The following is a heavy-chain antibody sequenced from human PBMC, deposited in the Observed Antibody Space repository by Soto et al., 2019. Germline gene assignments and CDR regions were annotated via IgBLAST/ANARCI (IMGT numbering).Heavy chain of an antibody. CDR3: ARAGFSGTYYYYYGMDV. D-gene: IGHD5-12*01. CDR1: GGTFSSYA. CDR2: IIPIFGTA. J-gene: IGHJ6*02. Sequence: QVQLVQSGAEVKKPGSSVKVSCKASGGTFSSYAISWVRQAAGQGLEWMGGIIPIFGTANYAQEFQGRVTITADESTSTAYMELSSLRSEDTAMYYCARAGFSGTYYYYYGMDVWGQGTTVTVSS. V-gene: IGHV1-69*01.